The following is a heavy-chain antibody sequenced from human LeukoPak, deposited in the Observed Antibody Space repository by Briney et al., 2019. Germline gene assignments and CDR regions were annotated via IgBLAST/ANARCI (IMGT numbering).Heavy chain of an antibody. V-gene: IGHV3-48*04. CDR1: GFTFSSYS. CDR3: ARVEQQLVRGC. CDR2: ISGTGSTR. J-gene: IGHJ4*02. Sequence: PGGSLRLSCAASGFTFSSYSVNWVRQAPGKGLEWVSYISGTGSTRYYADSVKGRFTISRDNAKNSLYLQMNSLRAEDTALYYCARVEQQLVRGCWGQGTLVTVSS. D-gene: IGHD6-13*01.